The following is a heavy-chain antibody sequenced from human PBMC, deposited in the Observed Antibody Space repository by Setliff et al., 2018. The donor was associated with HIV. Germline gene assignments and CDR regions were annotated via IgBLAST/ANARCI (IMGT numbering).Heavy chain of an antibody. CDR3: ARSRGVIKAKPFDE. D-gene: IGHD3-10*01. J-gene: IGHJ4*02. Sequence: SETLSLTCRASGGSLSSYYWTWIRQPPGKGLEWIGHIYYSGTTNYNPYLQSRVSISVDTSKNQFSLRLSSVNAADTAVYYCARSRGVIKAKPFDEWGQGTLVTVSS. CDR2: IYYSGTT. CDR1: GGSLSSYY. V-gene: IGHV4-59*01.